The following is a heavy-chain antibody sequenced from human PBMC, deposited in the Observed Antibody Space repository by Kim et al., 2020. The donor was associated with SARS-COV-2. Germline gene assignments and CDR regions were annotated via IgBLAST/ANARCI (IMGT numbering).Heavy chain of an antibody. CDR2: ISSSGSTI. D-gene: IGHD6-13*01. J-gene: IGHJ6*02. CDR1: GFTFSDYY. Sequence: GGSLRLSCAASGFTFSDYYMSWIRQAPGKGLEWVSYISSSGSTIYYADSVKGRFTISRDNAKNSLYLQMNSLRAEDTAVYYCARDSPGYSSSWYTTQPSYGMDVWGQGTTVTVSS. V-gene: IGHV3-11*01. CDR3: ARDSPGYSSSWYTTQPSYGMDV.